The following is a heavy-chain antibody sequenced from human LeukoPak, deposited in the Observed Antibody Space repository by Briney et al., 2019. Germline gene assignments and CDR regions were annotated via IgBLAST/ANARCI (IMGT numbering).Heavy chain of an antibody. J-gene: IGHJ4*02. Sequence: ASVKVSCKASGYTFTSYDISWVRQAPGQGLEWMGWISVYNGHTNYAQKLQGRVTMTTDTSTSTAYMELRSLRSDDTAVYYCASGNRDYFDYWGQGTLVTVSS. V-gene: IGHV1-18*01. CDR3: ASGNRDYFDY. D-gene: IGHD4-23*01. CDR1: GYTFTSYD. CDR2: ISVYNGHT.